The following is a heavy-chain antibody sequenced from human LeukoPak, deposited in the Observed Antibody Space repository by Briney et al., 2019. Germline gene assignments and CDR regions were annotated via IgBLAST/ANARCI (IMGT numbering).Heavy chain of an antibody. D-gene: IGHD3-10*01. V-gene: IGHV3-23*01. J-gene: IGHJ4*02. Sequence: GGSLRLSCVVSGISLSDYAMTWVRQAPGKGLEWVSYISERGGSTTYADSVKGRFTISRDTSLNTLYLQMNNLRAEDTAVYFCAKRGVVIRGILVIGYHQEAYHYDFWGQGVLVTVSS. CDR2: ISERGGST. CDR1: GISLSDYA. CDR3: AKRGVVIRGILVIGYHQEAYHYDF.